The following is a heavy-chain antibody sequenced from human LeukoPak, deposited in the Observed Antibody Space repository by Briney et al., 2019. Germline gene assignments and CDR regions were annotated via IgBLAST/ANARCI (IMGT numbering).Heavy chain of an antibody. CDR1: GFSLDDYA. CDR2: ISWDSSNA. D-gene: IGHD3-9*01. Sequence: GRSLRLSCVGSGFSLDDYAMHWVRQVPGKGLECVSSISWDSSNAAYADSVKGRFTISRDNAKNSLYLQMNSLRPEDTAFYYCIKDMGFDLLKDAFHIWGQGTLVTVSS. V-gene: IGHV3-9*01. CDR3: IKDMGFDLLKDAFHI. J-gene: IGHJ3*02.